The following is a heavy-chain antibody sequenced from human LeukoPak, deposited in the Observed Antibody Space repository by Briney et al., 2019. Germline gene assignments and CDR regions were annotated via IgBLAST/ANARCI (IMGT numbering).Heavy chain of an antibody. J-gene: IGHJ5*02. D-gene: IGHD4-23*01. CDR3: ARDRGHTVVFNWFDP. V-gene: IGHV1-2*02. Sequence: GASVKVSCKASGYTFTGYYMHWVRQAPGQGLEWMGWINPNSGGTNYAQKFQGRVTMTRDTSISTAYMELSRLRSDDTAVYYCARDRGHTVVFNWFDPWGQGTLVTVSS. CDR2: INPNSGGT. CDR1: GYTFTGYY.